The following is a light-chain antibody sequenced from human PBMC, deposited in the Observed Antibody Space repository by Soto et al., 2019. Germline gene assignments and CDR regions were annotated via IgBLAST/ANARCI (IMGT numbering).Light chain of an antibody. CDR1: SGHSSYA. CDR3: QTWGNGIMV. V-gene: IGLV4-69*01. Sequence: QLVLTQSPSASASLGASVKLTCTLSSGHSSYAIAWHQQQPEKGPRYLMKLNSDGSHSKGDGIPDRFSGSSSGAERYLTISSLQSEDEADYYCQTWGNGIMVFGGGTKLNVL. CDR2: LNSDGSH. J-gene: IGLJ3*02.